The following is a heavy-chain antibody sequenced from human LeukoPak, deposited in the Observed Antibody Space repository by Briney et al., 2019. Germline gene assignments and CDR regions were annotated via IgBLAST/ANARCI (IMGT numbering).Heavy chain of an antibody. J-gene: IGHJ3*02. CDR1: GYTFTGYY. Sequence: ASVKVSCKASGYTFTGYYMHWVRQAPGQGLGWMGWINPNSGGTNYAQTFQGRVTMTRDTSISTAYMELSRLRSDDTAVYYCARASGSYYNSYAFDIWGQGTMVTVSS. CDR3: ARASGSYYNSYAFDI. CDR2: INPNSGGT. V-gene: IGHV1-2*02. D-gene: IGHD3-10*01.